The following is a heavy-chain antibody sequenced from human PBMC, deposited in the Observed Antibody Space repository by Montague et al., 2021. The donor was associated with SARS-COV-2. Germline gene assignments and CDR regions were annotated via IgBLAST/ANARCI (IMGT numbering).Heavy chain of an antibody. CDR1: GGSISSGSYY. V-gene: IGHV4-61*02. Sequence: TLSLTCTVSGGSISSGSYYWSWIRQPAGKGLEWTGRIYTSGXTXYXXXXKXRVTISVNTSKNQFSLKLSSVTAADTAVYYCARSPHGEWLLHSDYYYYMDVWGKGTTVTVSS. J-gene: IGHJ6*03. CDR2: IYTSGXT. D-gene: IGHD3-3*01. CDR3: ARSPHGEWLLHSDYYYYMDV.